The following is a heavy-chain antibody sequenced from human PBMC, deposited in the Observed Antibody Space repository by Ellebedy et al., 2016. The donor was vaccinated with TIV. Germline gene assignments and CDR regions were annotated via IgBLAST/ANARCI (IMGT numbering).Heavy chain of an antibody. CDR3: AKGAYGSGVD. CDR2: ISHTGNRT. Sequence: PGGSLRLSCVASGFTFSGFAMTWVRQAPGKGLEWVSTISHTGNRTYYTDSVEGRFIISRDTSKKTLYLQMNSLRTEDTAVYHCAKGAYGSGVDWGQGTMVTVSS. J-gene: IGHJ3*01. D-gene: IGHD3-10*01. V-gene: IGHV3-23*01. CDR1: GFTFSGFA.